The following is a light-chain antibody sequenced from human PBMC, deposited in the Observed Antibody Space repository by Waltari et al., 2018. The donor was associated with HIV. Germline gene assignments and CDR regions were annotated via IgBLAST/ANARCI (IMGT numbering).Light chain of an antibody. V-gene: IGLV1-44*01. CDR2: SNP. J-gene: IGLJ2*01. CDR1: SSNIGSRS. CDR3: SAWDVTLNGLV. Sequence: QSLLTQSPSASVTPGQRVNISCFVTSSNIGSRSVTWYQHFPGTPPTLLIFSNPERPAGVPDRGSGAKSGTSASLAISGLHSQDEADYYCSAWDVTLNGLVFGGGTRLSVL.